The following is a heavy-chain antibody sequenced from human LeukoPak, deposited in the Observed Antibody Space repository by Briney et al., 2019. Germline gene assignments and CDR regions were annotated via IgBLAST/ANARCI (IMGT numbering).Heavy chain of an antibody. Sequence: SVKLSCKASGYTFTSYDINWVRQATRQACEGMRWMNPNSGNTGYAQKFQGRVTITRNTSISTAYMELSSLRSEDTAVYYCARGGQYYEFWSGNNWFDPWGQGTLVTVSS. CDR2: MNPNSGNT. J-gene: IGHJ5*02. V-gene: IGHV1-8*03. D-gene: IGHD3-3*01. CDR1: GYTFTSYD. CDR3: ARGGQYYEFWSGNNWFDP.